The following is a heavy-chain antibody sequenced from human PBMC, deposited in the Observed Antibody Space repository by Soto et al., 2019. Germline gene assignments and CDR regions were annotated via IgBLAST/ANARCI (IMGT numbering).Heavy chain of an antibody. Sequence: QLLESGGGLAQPGKSLTLSCAASGFMFSGYAMSWVRQAPGKGLEWVSAVSNSGTSTSYADSVKGRFTISRDNSKNTLHLQMSGLGAEDTALYYCVKDLAASGWFDPWGQGTLVIVSS. V-gene: IGHV3-23*01. CDR1: GFMFSGYA. CDR2: VSNSGTST. J-gene: IGHJ5*02. D-gene: IGHD2-15*01. CDR3: VKDLAASGWFDP.